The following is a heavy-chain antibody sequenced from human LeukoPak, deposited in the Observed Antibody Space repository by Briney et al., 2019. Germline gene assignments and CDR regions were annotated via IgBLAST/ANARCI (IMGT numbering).Heavy chain of an antibody. D-gene: IGHD3-9*01. CDR1: GFTFSSYG. J-gene: IGHJ4*02. V-gene: IGHV3-33*06. CDR3: AKGLENYDILTGNLDH. CDR2: IWYDGSNK. Sequence: GGSLRLSCAASGFTFSSYGMHWVRQAPGKGLEWVAVIWYDGSNKYYADSVKGRFTISRDNSKNTLYLQMNSLRAEDTAVYYCAKGLENYDILTGNLDHWGQGTLVTVSS.